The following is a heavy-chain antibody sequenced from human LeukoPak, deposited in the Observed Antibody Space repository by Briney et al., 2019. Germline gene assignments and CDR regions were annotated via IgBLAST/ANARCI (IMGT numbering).Heavy chain of an antibody. D-gene: IGHD1-1*01. J-gene: IGHJ4*02. Sequence: GGSLRLSCAASGFTFSTYAMTWVRQVPEKGLEWVSGITYDSANAYYADSVKGRFTISRDNSRNTLYLQMHGLRAEDTAMYYCTRNWNSERWGQGALVTVSS. CDR3: TRNWNSER. V-gene: IGHV3-23*01. CDR2: ITYDSANA. CDR1: GFTFSTYA.